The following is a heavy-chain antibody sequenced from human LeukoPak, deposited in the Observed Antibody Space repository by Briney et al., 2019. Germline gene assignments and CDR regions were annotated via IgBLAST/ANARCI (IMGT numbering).Heavy chain of an antibody. CDR1: GFTFDDYA. Sequence: GGSLRLSCAASGFTFDDYAMHWVRQAPGKGLEWVSLISGDGSRTYYADSVKGRFTVSRDNSKNSLHLQMNSLRSEDTALYYCAKDNLPFDSSGYRLDYWGQGTLVTVSS. CDR3: AKDNLPFDSSGYRLDY. V-gene: IGHV3-43*02. J-gene: IGHJ4*02. D-gene: IGHD3-22*01. CDR2: ISGDGSRT.